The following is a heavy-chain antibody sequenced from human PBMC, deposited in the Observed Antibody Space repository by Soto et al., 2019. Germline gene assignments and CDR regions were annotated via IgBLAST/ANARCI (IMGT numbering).Heavy chain of an antibody. V-gene: IGHV3-15*01. J-gene: IGHJ4*02. CDR2: IKSKTDGGTT. CDR1: GFTFSNAW. CDR3: NTDGRNSSGYYAGGY. Sequence: EVQLVESGGGLVKPGGSLRLSCAASGFTFSNAWMSWVRQAPGKGLEWVGRIKSKTDGGTTDYAAPVKGRFTISRDDSKNTLYLQMTSLKTEDTAVYYCNTDGRNSSGYYAGGYWGQGTLVTVSS. D-gene: IGHD3-22*01.